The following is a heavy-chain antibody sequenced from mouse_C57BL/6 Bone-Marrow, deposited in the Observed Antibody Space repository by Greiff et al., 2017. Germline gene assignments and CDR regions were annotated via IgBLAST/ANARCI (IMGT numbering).Heavy chain of an antibody. Sequence: VQLKESGPELVKPGASVKISCKASGYSFTGYYMNWVKQSPEKSLEWIGEINPSTGGTTYNQKFKAKATLTVDKSSSTAYMQLKSLTSEDSAVYYCARYDGYSYYYAMDYWGQGTSVTVSS. D-gene: IGHD2-3*01. CDR1: GYSFTGYY. J-gene: IGHJ4*01. CDR3: ARYDGYSYYYAMDY. CDR2: INPSTGGT. V-gene: IGHV1-42*01.